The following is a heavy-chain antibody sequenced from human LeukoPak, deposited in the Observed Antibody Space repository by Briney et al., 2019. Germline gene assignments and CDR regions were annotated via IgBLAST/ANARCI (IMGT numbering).Heavy chain of an antibody. CDR1: GFTVNSNY. J-gene: IGHJ4*02. V-gene: IGHV3-73*01. CDR2: IRSKANSYAT. Sequence: GGSLRLSCAASGFTVNSNYMSWGRQASGKGLEWVGRIRSKANSYATAYAASVKGMFTISRDDSKNTAYLQMNSLKTEDTAVYYCTREFKMATMYWGQGTLVTVSS. D-gene: IGHD5-24*01. CDR3: TREFKMATMY.